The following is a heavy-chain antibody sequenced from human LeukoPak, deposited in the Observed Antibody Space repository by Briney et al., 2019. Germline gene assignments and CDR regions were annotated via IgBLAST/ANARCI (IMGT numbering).Heavy chain of an antibody. CDR2: ITDTGGGT. J-gene: IGHJ4*02. Sequence: PGGSLRLSCAASGFTFSSYAVSWVRQAPGRGLEWVSAITDTGGGTYYADSVKGRFTISRDNSKNTLYLQMNSLRAEDTAVYYCAKDSRIVPAATEFDYWGQGTLVTVSS. CDR3: AKDSRIVPAATEFDY. CDR1: GFTFSSYA. V-gene: IGHV3-23*01. D-gene: IGHD2-2*01.